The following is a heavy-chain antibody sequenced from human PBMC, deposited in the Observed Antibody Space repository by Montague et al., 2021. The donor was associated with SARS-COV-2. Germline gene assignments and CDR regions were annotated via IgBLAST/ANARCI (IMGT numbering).Heavy chain of an antibody. CDR1: GGSISSYY. CDR2: IYYSGST. CDR3: ASAQMNRITMFGVVAEFDP. J-gene: IGHJ5*02. D-gene: IGHD3-3*01. V-gene: IGHV4-59*01. Sequence: SETLSLTCTVSGGSISSYYWCWIRQPPGKGLDWIGYIYYSGSTNXNPSLKSRVTISVDTSKNQFSLKLSSVTAADTAVYYCASAQMNRITMFGVVAEFDPWGQGTLVTVSS.